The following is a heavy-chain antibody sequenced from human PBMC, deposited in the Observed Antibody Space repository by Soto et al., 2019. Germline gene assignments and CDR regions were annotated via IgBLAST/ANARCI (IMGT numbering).Heavy chain of an antibody. Sequence: GESLKISCKGSGYSFTSYWIGWVRQMPGKGLEWMGIIYPGDSDTRYSPSFQGQVTISADKSISTAYLQWSSLKASDTAMYYCAWGRFYSSGWYESPSVYWGQGTLVTVSS. V-gene: IGHV5-51*01. CDR2: IYPGDSDT. J-gene: IGHJ4*02. CDR1: GYSFTSYW. CDR3: AWGRFYSSGWYESPSVY. D-gene: IGHD6-19*01.